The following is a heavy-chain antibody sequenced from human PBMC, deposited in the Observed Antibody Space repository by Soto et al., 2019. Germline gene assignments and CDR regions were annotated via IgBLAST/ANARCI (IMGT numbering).Heavy chain of an antibody. J-gene: IGHJ5*02. CDR1: GGSISSGGYY. Sequence: PSETLSLTCTVSGGSISSGGYYWSWIRQHPGKGLEWIGYIYYSGSTYYNPSLKSRVTISVDTSKNQFSLKLSSVTAADTAVYYCASETLRYFVFDPWGQGTLVTVSS. CDR3: ASETLRYFVFDP. D-gene: IGHD3-9*01. CDR2: IYYSGST. V-gene: IGHV4-31*03.